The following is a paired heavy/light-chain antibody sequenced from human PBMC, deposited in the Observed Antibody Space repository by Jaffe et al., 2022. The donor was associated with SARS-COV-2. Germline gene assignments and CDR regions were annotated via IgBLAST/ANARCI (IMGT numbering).Heavy chain of an antibody. J-gene: IGHJ3*02. CDR3: AREPNPYYYYDSSGYLNSGAFDI. Sequence: QVQLQESGPGLVKPSQTLSLTCTVSGGSISSGDYYWSWIRQPPGKGLEWIGYIYYSGSTYYNPSLKSRVTISVDTSKNQFSLKLSSVTAADTAVYYCAREPNPYYYYDSSGYLNSGAFDIWGQGTMVTVSS. CDR2: IYYSGST. D-gene: IGHD3-22*01. V-gene: IGHV4-30-4*01. CDR1: GGSISSGDYY.
Light chain of an antibody. V-gene: IGLV1-47*01. J-gene: IGLJ3*02. CDR1: SSNIGSNY. CDR2: RNN. CDR3: AAWDDSLRV. Sequence: QSVLTQPPSASGTPGQRVTISCSGSSSNIGSNYVYWYQQLPGTAPKLLIYRNNQRPSGVPDRFSGSKSGTSASLAISGLRSEDEADYYCAAWDDSLRVFGGGTKLTVL.